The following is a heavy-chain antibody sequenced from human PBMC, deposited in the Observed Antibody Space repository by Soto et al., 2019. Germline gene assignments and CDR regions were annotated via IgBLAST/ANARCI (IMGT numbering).Heavy chain of an antibody. J-gene: IGHJ5*02. CDR3: AKGGGGYWFDP. Sequence: ASVQVSFKASGYTFTSYAMHWLRQAPGQRLEWMGWINAGNGNTKYSQKFPGRVTITRDTSASTAYMELSSLRSDDTAVYYCAKGGGGYWFDPWGQGTLVTVSS. CDR1: GYTFTSYA. D-gene: IGHD2-15*01. V-gene: IGHV1-3*01. CDR2: INAGNGNT.